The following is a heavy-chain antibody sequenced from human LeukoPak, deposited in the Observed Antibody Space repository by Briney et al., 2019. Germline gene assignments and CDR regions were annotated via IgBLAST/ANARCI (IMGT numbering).Heavy chain of an antibody. CDR2: IYSGVTT. V-gene: IGHV3-53*01. Sequence: PGGSLRLSCAASGFTFSSNTMNWVRQAPGKGLEWVSVIYSGVTTYYVDSVKGRFTISRDNSNNTLYLQMNSLRAEDTAVYYCARGPVTKFEIWGQGTILTVSS. D-gene: IGHD4-17*01. CDR3: ARGPVTKFEI. J-gene: IGHJ3*02. CDR1: GFTFSSNT.